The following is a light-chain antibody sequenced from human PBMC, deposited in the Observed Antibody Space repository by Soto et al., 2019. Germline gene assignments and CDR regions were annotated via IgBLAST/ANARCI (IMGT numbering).Light chain of an antibody. CDR3: QQYGSSPLT. CDR1: QRISSSY. Sequence: EIVLTQSPGTLSLSPGERATLSCRASQRISSSYLAWYQQKPGQAPRLLIYGASSRATGIPDRFSGSGSGTDFTLTISRLEAEDFALYYCQQYGSSPLTFXGGTKVDIK. J-gene: IGKJ4*01. CDR2: GAS. V-gene: IGKV3-20*01.